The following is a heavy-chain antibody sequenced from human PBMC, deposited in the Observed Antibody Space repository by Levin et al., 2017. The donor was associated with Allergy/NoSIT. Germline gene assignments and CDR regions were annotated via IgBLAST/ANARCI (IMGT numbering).Heavy chain of an antibody. CDR3: VRDVYLGQWPPQYTMDV. CDR1: GFTFNDYA. D-gene: IGHD6-19*01. Sequence: SLKISCVGSGFTFNDYAMHWVRQPPGKGLEWVSIINWNSGTIRYADSVKGRFTVSRDNAKNSLSLEMNSLRIEDTALYYCVRDVYLGQWPPQYTMDVWGQGTAVTFS. J-gene: IGHJ6*02. V-gene: IGHV3-9*01. CDR2: INWNSGTI.